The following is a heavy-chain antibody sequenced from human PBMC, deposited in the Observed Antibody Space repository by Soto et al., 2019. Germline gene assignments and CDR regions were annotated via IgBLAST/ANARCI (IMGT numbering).Heavy chain of an antibody. CDR2: ISAYNGNT. Sequence: ASVKVSCKASGYTFTSYGISWVRQAPGQGLEWMGWISAYNGNTNYAQKLQGRVTMTTDTSTSTAYMELRSLRSDDTAVYYCAREGPSYDYIWGSYRYTHVLFEYWGQGTRVNVSS. CDR1: GYTFTSYG. V-gene: IGHV1-18*01. CDR3: AREGPSYDYIWGSYRYTHVLFEY. J-gene: IGHJ4*02. D-gene: IGHD3-16*02.